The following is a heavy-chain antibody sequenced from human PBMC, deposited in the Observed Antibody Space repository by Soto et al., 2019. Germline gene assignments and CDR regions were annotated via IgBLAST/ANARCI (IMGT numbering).Heavy chain of an antibody. CDR1: GFTFSSYA. V-gene: IGHV3-64D*08. D-gene: IGHD2-15*01. J-gene: IGHJ6*02. CDR3: VKDHPELHCSGGSCYSLSPYGMDV. CDR2: ISSNGGST. Sequence: GGSLRLSCSASGFTFSSYAMHWVRQAPGKGLEYVSAISSNGGSTYYADSVKGRFTISRDNSKNTLYLQMSSLRAEDTAVYYCVKDHPELHCSGGSCYSLSPYGMDVWGQGTTVTVSS.